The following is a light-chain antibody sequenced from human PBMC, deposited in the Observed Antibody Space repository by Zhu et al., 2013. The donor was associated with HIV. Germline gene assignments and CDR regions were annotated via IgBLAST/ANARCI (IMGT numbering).Light chain of an antibody. CDR2: GAS. J-gene: IGKJ1*01. CDR3: QQRSNWTWT. V-gene: IGKV3D-20*02. CDR1: QSVSSSY. Sequence: EIVLTQSPGTLSLSPGERATLSCRASQSVSSSYLAWYQQKPGQAPRLLIYGASSRATGIPARFSGSGSGADFTLTISSLEPEDFAVYYCQQRSNWTWTFGQGTKVEIK.